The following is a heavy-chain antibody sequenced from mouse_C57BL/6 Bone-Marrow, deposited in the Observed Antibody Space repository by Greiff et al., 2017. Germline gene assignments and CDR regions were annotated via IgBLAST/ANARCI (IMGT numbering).Heavy chain of an antibody. CDR2: IDPENGDT. CDR3: TTDRGEGYDGGGYYFDY. Sequence: EVQRVESGAELVRPGASVKLSCTASGFNIKDDYMHWVKQRPEQGLEWIGWIDPENGDTEYASKFQGKATLTADTSSNTAYLQLSSLTSEDTAVYYVTTDRGEGYDGGGYYFDYWGQGTTLTVSS. J-gene: IGHJ2*01. D-gene: IGHD2-2*01. CDR1: GFNIKDDY. V-gene: IGHV14-4*01.